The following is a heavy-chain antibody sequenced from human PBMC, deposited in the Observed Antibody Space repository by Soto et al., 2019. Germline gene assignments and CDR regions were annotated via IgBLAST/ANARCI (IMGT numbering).Heavy chain of an antibody. CDR2: INSDGSST. V-gene: IGHV3-74*01. D-gene: IGHD6-13*01. CDR1: GFTFSSYW. Sequence: GGSLRLTCAASGFTFSSYWMHWVRQAPGKGLVWVSRINSDGSSTSYADSVKGRFTISRDNAKNTLYLQMNSLRAEDTAVYYCARDIAAELNWFDPWGQGTLVTVSS. J-gene: IGHJ5*02. CDR3: ARDIAAELNWFDP.